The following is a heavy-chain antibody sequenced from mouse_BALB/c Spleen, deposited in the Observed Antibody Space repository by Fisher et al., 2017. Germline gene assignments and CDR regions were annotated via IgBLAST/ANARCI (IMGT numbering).Heavy chain of an antibody. J-gene: IGHJ4*01. V-gene: IGHV1-80*01. D-gene: IGHD1-1*01. Sequence: KFKGKATLTADKSSSTAYMQLSSLTSVDSAVYFCARSLRSTMDYWGQGTSVTVSS. CDR3: ARSLRSTMDY.